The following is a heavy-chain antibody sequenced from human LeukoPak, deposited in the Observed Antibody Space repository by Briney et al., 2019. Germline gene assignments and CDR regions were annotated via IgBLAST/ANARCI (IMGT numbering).Heavy chain of an antibody. Sequence: GGSLRLSCAASGFTFSSYEMNWVRQAPGKGLEWVSTISGTGGRTYYADSVKGRFTISRDNSKNTLYLQMNSLRAEDTAIYYCAKLSTVFWDDYWGQGTLVTVSS. V-gene: IGHV3-23*01. CDR3: AKLSTVFWDDY. J-gene: IGHJ4*02. D-gene: IGHD2/OR15-2a*01. CDR2: ISGTGGRT. CDR1: GFTFSSYE.